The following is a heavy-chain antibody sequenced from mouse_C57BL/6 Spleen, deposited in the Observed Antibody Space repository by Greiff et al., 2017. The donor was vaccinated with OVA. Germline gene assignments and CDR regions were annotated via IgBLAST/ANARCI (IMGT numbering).Heavy chain of an antibody. CDR1: GYTFTDYY. CDR2: INPNNGGT. V-gene: IGHV1-26*01. CDR3: ARWGYGSSHYYAMDY. J-gene: IGHJ4*01. D-gene: IGHD1-1*01. Sequence: VQLQQSGPELVKPGASVKISCKASGYTFTDYYMNWVKQSHGKSLEWIGDINPNNGGTRYNQKFKGKATLTVDKSSSTAYMELRSLTSEDSAVYYCARWGYGSSHYYAMDYWGQGTSVTVSS.